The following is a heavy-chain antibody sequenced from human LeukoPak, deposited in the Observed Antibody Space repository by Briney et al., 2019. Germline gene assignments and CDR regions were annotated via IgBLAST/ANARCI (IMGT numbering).Heavy chain of an antibody. CDR2: IYYSGST. J-gene: IGHJ2*01. V-gene: IGHV4-59*08. Sequence: SETLSLTCTVSGGSISSYYWSWIRQPPGKGLEWIGYIYYSGSTNYNPSLKSRVTISVDTSKNQFSLKLSSVAAADTAVYYCARQDSSGWKYWYFDLWGRGTLVTVSS. CDR3: ARQDSSGWKYWYFDL. CDR1: GGSISSYY. D-gene: IGHD6-19*01.